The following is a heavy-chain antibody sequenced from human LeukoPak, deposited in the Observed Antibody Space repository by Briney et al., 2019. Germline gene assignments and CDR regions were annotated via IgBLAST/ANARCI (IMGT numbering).Heavy chain of an antibody. Sequence: ASVKVSRKASGYTFTSYYMHWVRQAPGQGLEWMGIINPSGGSTSYAQKFQGRVTMTRDMSTSTVYMELSSLRSEDTAVYYCARVAYGYGLVDPWGQGTLITVSS. CDR1: GYTFTSYY. CDR2: INPSGGST. CDR3: ARVAYGYGLVDP. V-gene: IGHV1-46*01. J-gene: IGHJ5*02. D-gene: IGHD5-18*01.